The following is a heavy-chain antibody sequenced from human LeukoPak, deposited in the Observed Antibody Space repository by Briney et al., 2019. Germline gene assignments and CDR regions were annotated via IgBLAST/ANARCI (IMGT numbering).Heavy chain of an antibody. J-gene: IGHJ5*02. CDR2: INHSGST. Sequence: SETLSLSCAVYGGSFSGYYCSCIRQPPGKGLEWIGEINHSGSTNYNPSLKSRVTISLDTSKNQFSLKLSSVTAADTAVYYCASGGISTSKENRNASVSWRQGTLVTVSS. CDR3: ASGGISTSKENRNASVS. D-gene: IGHD2-15*01. CDR1: GGSFSGYY. V-gene: IGHV4-34*01.